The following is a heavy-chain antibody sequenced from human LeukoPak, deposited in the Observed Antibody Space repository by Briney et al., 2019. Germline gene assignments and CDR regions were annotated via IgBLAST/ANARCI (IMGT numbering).Heavy chain of an antibody. CDR1: GYTFTNYY. D-gene: IGHD1-26*01. CDR3: ASLYDIVGTTVDY. J-gene: IGHJ4*02. CDR2: IDPNTGGT. V-gene: IGHV1-2*06. Sequence: ASVKVSCTTSGYTFTNYYIHWVRQAPGQGLEWMGRIDPNTGGTKSAKNFQGRVTMTRDTSISTAYMALSGLRSDDTAVYYCASLYDIVGTTVDYWGQGTLVTVSS.